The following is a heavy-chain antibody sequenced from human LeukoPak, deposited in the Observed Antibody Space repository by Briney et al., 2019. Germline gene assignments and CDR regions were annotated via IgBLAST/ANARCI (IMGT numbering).Heavy chain of an antibody. V-gene: IGHV4-30-2*01. D-gene: IGHD3-16*02. J-gene: IGHJ4*02. CDR2: IYHSGST. CDR3: ARGRVDYVWGSYRVFDY. CDR1: GGSISSGGYS. Sequence: SQTLSLTCAVSGGSISSGGYSWSWIRQPPGKGLEWIGYIYHSGSTYYNPSLKSRVTISVYTSKNQFSLKLSSVTAADTAVYYCARGRVDYVWGSYRVFDYWGQGTLVTVSS.